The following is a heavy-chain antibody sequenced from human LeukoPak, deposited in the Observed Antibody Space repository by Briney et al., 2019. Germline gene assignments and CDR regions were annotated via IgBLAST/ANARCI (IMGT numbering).Heavy chain of an antibody. CDR1: GGSISSSSYY. D-gene: IGHD6-13*01. V-gene: IGHV4-39*07. CDR3: ARVSIAAAGGYDY. Sequence: SETLSLTYTVSGGSISSSSYYWGWIRQPPGKGLEWIGSIYYSGSTYYNPSLKSRVTISVDTSKNQFSLKLSSVTAADTAVYYCARVSIAAAGGYDYWGQGTQVTVSS. CDR2: IYYSGST. J-gene: IGHJ4*02.